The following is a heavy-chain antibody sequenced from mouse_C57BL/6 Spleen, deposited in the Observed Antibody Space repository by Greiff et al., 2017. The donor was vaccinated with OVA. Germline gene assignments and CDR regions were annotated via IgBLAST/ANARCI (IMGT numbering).Heavy chain of an antibody. V-gene: IGHV5-4*01. CDR3: AREGYSNYGLAMDY. Sequence: EVMLVESGGGLVKPGGSLKLSCAASGFTFSSYAMSWVRQTPEKRLEWVATISDGGSYTNYPDNVKGRFTISRDNAKNNLYLQMSHLKSEDTAMYYCAREGYSNYGLAMDYWGQGTSVTVSS. CDR1: GFTFSSYA. CDR2: ISDGGSYT. J-gene: IGHJ4*01. D-gene: IGHD2-5*01.